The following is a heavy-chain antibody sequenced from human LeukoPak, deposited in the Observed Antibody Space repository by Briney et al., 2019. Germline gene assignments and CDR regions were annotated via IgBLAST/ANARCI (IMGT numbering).Heavy chain of an antibody. J-gene: IGHJ5*02. CDR1: GFTFSTFG. V-gene: IGHV3-30*18. Sequence: GGSLRLSCAASGFTFSTFGMHWVRQAPGTGLEWVAVISYDGNNQYYSDSVKGRFTISRDNSKNTLYLQMNSLRPEDTALYYCAKEHMLRGVIYLFDPWGQGTLVTVSS. D-gene: IGHD3-10*01. CDR2: ISYDGNNQ. CDR3: AKEHMLRGVIYLFDP.